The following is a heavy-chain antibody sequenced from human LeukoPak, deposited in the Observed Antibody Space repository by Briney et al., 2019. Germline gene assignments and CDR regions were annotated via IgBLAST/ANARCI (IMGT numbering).Heavy chain of an antibody. J-gene: IGHJ4*02. CDR1: GGSFSGYY. Sequence: SETLSLTCAVYGGSFSGYYWSWIRQPPGKGLEWIGEINHSGSTNYNPSLKSRVTISVDTSKNQFSLKLSSVTAADTAVYYCARALTMXVVATGFDYWGQGTLVTVSS. CDR2: INHSGST. V-gene: IGHV4-34*01. D-gene: IGHD3-22*01. CDR3: ARALTMXVVATGFDY.